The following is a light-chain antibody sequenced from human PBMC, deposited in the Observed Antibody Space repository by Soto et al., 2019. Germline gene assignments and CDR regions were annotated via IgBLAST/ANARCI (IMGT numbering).Light chain of an antibody. CDR3: QHYSPSPIT. V-gene: IGKV3-20*01. CDR2: GAS. CDR1: QSVNSK. J-gene: IGKJ5*01. Sequence: ILWKQSPGPLSVSPGDRATLSCMASQSVNSKLAWYQQKTGQAPRLLIFGASSRATGIPDRFSGSGSGTDFTLTISRLAPEDFALYYCQHYSPSPITFGQGTRLEIK.